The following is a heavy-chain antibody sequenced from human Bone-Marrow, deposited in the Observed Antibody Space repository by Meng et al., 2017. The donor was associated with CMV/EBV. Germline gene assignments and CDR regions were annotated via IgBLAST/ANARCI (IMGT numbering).Heavy chain of an antibody. J-gene: IGHJ4*02. CDR3: ARSLGSSPEAY. D-gene: IGHD6-6*01. CDR2: MNPNSGNT. CDR1: GYTFTSYG. V-gene: IGHV1-8*02. Sequence: ASVKVSCKASGYTFTSYGISWVRQAPGQGLEWMGWMNPNSGNTGYAQKFQGRVTMTRNTSISTAYMELSSLRSEDTAVYYCARSLGSSPEAYWGQVRLVNVSS.